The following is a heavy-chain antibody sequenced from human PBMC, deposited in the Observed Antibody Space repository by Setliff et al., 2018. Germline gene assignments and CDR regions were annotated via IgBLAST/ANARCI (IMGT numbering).Heavy chain of an antibody. CDR3: AKERRIYSYAIDY. J-gene: IGHJ4*02. V-gene: IGHV3-30*02. CDR1: GFTFSSYS. Sequence: GGSLRLSCAASGFTFSSYSMNWVRQAPGKGLEWVAFIQFDGSNKYYADSVKGRFTISRDNSKKTLYLQMNSLRAEDTAVYYCAKERRIYSYAIDYWGQGTLVTVSS. CDR2: IQFDGSNK. D-gene: IGHD5-18*01.